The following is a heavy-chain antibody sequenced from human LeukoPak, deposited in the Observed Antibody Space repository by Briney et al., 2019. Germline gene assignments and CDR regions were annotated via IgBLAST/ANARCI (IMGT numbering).Heavy chain of an antibody. CDR2: FDPEDGET. CDR3: ATEKHVDIVATGEAFDI. V-gene: IGHV1-24*01. J-gene: IGHJ3*02. Sequence: ASVKVSCKASGYTFTSYGILWVRQAPGKGLEWMGGFDPEDGETIYAQKFQGRVTMTEDTSTDTAYMELSSLRSEDTAVYYCATEKHVDIVATGEAFDIWGQGTMVTVSS. CDR1: GYTFTSYG. D-gene: IGHD5-12*01.